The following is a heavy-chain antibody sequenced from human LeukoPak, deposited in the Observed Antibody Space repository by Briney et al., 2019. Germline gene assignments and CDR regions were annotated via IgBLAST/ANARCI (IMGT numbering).Heavy chain of an antibody. J-gene: IGHJ4*02. CDR3: ARDGGRPDILTGYAPFDY. CDR1: GYTHTELS. Sequence: GASVTVSCKVSGYTHTELSLHWVRQPPGKGLGGVGGFDPEDGETHYAQKFQGRVTMTEHTSTDTAYMELSSLRSEDTAVYYCARDGGRPDILTGYAPFDYWGQGTLVTVSS. D-gene: IGHD3-9*01. CDR2: FDPEDGET. V-gene: IGHV1-24*01.